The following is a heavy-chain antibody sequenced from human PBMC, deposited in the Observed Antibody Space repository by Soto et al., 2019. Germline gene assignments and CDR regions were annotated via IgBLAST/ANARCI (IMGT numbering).Heavy chain of an antibody. CDR2: INPSGGST. CDR1: GYTFTSYY. V-gene: IGHV1-46*01. CDR3: ARDQSYCGGDCYSHFDY. J-gene: IGHJ4*02. D-gene: IGHD2-21*02. Sequence: ASVKVSCKASGYTFTSYYMHWVRQAPGQGLEWMGVINPSGGSTSYAQKFQGRVTMTRDTSTSTVYMELSSLRSEDTAVYYCARDQSYCGGDCYSHFDYWGQGTLVTVSS.